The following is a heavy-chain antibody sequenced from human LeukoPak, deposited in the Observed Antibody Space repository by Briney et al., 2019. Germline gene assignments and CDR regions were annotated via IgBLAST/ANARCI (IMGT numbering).Heavy chain of an antibody. Sequence: SETLSLTCTVPGDSFSTSSYYWGWIRQPPGKGLEWIGSIHYSGSTYYNPSLKSRVTISADTSKDQFSLKLSSVTAADTAVYYCARGIQLWSPPYYYYYGMDVWGQGTTVTVSS. D-gene: IGHD5-18*01. CDR3: ARGIQLWSPPYYYYYGMDV. CDR1: GDSFSTSSYY. J-gene: IGHJ6*02. V-gene: IGHV4-39*01. CDR2: IHYSGST.